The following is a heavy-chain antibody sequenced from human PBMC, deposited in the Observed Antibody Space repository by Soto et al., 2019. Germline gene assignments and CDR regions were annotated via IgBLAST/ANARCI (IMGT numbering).Heavy chain of an antibody. V-gene: IGHV3-7*01. CDR1: GFTFSSYW. Sequence: GGSLRLSCAASGFTFSSYWMSWVRQDPGKGLEWVANIKQDGSEKYYVDSVKGRFTISRDNAKNSLYLQMNSLRAEDTAVYYCARSLYDFWSGYYRRFDYWGQGTLVTVSS. CDR3: ARSLYDFWSGYYRRFDY. J-gene: IGHJ4*02. D-gene: IGHD3-3*01. CDR2: IKQDGSEK.